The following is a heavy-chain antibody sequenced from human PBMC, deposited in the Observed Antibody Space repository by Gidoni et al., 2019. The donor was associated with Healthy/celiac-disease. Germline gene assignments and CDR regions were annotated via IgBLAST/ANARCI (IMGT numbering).Heavy chain of an antibody. CDR3: TRPYYYDSSGYS. V-gene: IGHV3-49*04. CDR1: GFTFGDYA. D-gene: IGHD3-22*01. J-gene: IGHJ3*01. Sequence: EVQLVESGGGLVQPGRSLRLSCTASGFTFGDYAMSWVRQAPGKGLEWVGFIRSKAYGGTTEYAASVKGRFTISRDDSKSIAYLQMNSLKTEDTAVYYCTRPYYYDSSGYSWGQGTMVTVSS. CDR2: IRSKAYGGTT.